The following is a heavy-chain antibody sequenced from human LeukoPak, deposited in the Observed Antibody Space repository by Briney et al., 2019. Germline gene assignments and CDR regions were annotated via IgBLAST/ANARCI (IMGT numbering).Heavy chain of an antibody. CDR1: GFTVSNNY. J-gene: IGHJ4*02. CDR2: IYSGGST. D-gene: IGHD2-21*02. Sequence: GGSLRLSCAASGFTVSNNYMSWVRQAPGKGLEWVSVIYSGGSTYYADFVKGRFTISRDNSRNTLFLQLNSLRAEDTAIYYCGRSLTSLRLTDWGQGTLVAVSS. CDR3: GRSLTSLRLTD. V-gene: IGHV3-53*01.